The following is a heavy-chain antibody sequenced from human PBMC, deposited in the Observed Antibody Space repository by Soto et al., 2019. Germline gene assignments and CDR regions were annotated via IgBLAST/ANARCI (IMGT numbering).Heavy chain of an antibody. V-gene: IGHV3-30*18. CDR2: ISYDGSNK. CDR1: GFTFSSYG. D-gene: IGHD2-15*01. J-gene: IGHJ4*02. CDR3: AKSPFSTPQPDY. Sequence: PGGSLRLSCAASGFTFSSYGMHWVRQAPGKGLEWVAVISYDGSNKYYADSVKGRFTISRDNSKNTLYLQMNSLRAEDTAVYYCAKSPFSTPQPDYWGQGTLVTVSS.